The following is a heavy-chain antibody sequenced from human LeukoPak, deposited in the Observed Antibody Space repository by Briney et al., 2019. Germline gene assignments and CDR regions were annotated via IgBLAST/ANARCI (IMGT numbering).Heavy chain of an antibody. Sequence: EASVKVSCKASGYTFTNYYIHWVRQAPGQGLEWMGLINPGGDNTDYAQNFQGRVTMTRDTSTSTVYMGLSSLRAEDMAVYYCARDSPYSSGWYGEGAFDIWGQGTMVTVSS. CDR3: ARDSPYSSGWYGEGAFDI. V-gene: IGHV1-46*01. CDR1: GYTFTNYY. J-gene: IGHJ3*02. CDR2: INPGGDNT. D-gene: IGHD6-19*01.